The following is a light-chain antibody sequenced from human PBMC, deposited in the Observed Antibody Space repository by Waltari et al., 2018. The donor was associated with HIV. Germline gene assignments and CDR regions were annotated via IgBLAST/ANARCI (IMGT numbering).Light chain of an antibody. V-gene: IGLV1-40*01. J-gene: IGLJ3*02. Sequence: QSVLTQPPSVSGAPGQRVTISCTGSSSNIGAGYDVHWYQQLPGTAPKLLIYGNSNRPSGVLDRFSGSKSGTSASLAITGLQAEDEADYYCQSYDSTGVFGGGTKLTVL. CDR3: QSYDSTGV. CDR1: SSNIGAGYD. CDR2: GNS.